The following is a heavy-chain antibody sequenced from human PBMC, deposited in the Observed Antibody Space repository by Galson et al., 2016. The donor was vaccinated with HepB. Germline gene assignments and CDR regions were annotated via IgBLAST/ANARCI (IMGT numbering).Heavy chain of an antibody. CDR2: INGGNGNT. D-gene: IGHD3-10*01. Sequence: SVKVSCKASGYTFTNFPIHWVRQAPGQRLEWMGWINGGNGNTEYSRKFQGRVTITRDTSASTVYMELSSLSSDDTAIYYCARDQPHYYQASGYYDYWGQGTLVTVSS. CDR1: GYTFTNFP. CDR3: ARDQPHYYQASGYYDY. J-gene: IGHJ4*02. V-gene: IGHV1-3*01.